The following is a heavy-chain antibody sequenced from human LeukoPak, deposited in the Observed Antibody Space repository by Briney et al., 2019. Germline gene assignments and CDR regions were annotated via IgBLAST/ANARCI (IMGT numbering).Heavy chain of an antibody. V-gene: IGHV4-59*01. CDR3: ARARRSISQAIDY. CDR1: SASINTYY. Sequence: PSETLSLTCTVSSASINTYYWSWIRQPPGKGLEWLGQIYYSGRTNYNPSLKSRVTMSVDTSKNQFSLRLTSVTAADTAVYYCARARRSISQAIDYWGQGTLVTVSS. J-gene: IGHJ4*02. CDR2: IYYSGRT. D-gene: IGHD2-21*01.